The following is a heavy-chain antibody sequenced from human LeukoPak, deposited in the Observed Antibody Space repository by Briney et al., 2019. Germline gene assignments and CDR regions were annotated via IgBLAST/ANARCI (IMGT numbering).Heavy chain of an antibody. CDR1: GGSISSGSYY. D-gene: IGHD4-17*01. J-gene: IGHJ4*02. Sequence: SETLSLTCTVSGGSISSGSYYWGWIRQPPGKGLEWIGTIYYSGSTYYNPSLKSPVTISVDTSKNQFSLKLSSLTAADTAVYYCARRKYGDYLDYWGQGTLVTVSS. V-gene: IGHV4-39*01. CDR2: IYYSGST. CDR3: ARRKYGDYLDY.